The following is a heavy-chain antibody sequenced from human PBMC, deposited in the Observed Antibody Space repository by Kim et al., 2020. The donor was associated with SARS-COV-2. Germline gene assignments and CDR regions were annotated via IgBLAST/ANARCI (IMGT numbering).Heavy chain of an antibody. V-gene: IGHV3-9*01. D-gene: IGHD3-16*01. Sequence: GGSLRLSCAASGFTFDDYAMHWVRQAPGKGLEWVSGISWNSGSIGYADSVKGRFTISRDNAKNSLYLQMNSLRAEDTALYYCAKSPGGQGWFDPWGQGTL. J-gene: IGHJ5*02. CDR1: GFTFDDYA. CDR2: ISWNSGSI. CDR3: AKSPGGQGWFDP.